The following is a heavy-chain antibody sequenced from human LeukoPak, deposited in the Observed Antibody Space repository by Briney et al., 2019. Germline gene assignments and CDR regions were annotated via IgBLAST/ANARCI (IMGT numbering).Heavy chain of an antibody. CDR2: VYYNGSI. CDR1: GGSISASSHD. J-gene: IGHJ5*02. CDR3: ARRDYRAWFDP. Sequence: SETLSLTCSVSGGSISASSHDWAWVRQPPGKGLEWIGSVYYNGSIRYNTAPKSRVSISVDMTKNDLFLTLSSVTAADTAFYYCARRDYRAWFDPWGQGILVTVSP. D-gene: IGHD2-21*01. V-gene: IGHV4-39*01.